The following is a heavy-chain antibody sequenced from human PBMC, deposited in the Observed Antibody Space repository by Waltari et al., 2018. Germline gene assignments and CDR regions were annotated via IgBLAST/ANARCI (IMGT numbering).Heavy chain of an antibody. Sequence: QVQLVESGGGVVQPGRSLRLSCAAHGFTFSSYDRHWVRQAPGKGLEWVAVISYDGSNKYYADSVKGRFTISRDNSKNTLYLQMNSLRAEDTAVYYCARDVLFDYWGQGTLVTVSS. CDR2: ISYDGSNK. CDR3: ARDVLFDY. V-gene: IGHV3-30-3*01. J-gene: IGHJ4*02. D-gene: IGHD6-6*01. CDR1: GFTFSSYD.